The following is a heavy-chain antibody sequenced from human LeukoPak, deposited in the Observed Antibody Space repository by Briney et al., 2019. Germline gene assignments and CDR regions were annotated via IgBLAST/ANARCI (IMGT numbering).Heavy chain of an antibody. V-gene: IGHV4-38-2*01. Sequence: SETLSLTCAVSGYSISSGYYWGWIRQPPGKGLEWVGGIYHSGSTYYNPSLKSRVTISVDTSKNQFSLKLSSVTAADTAVYYCARQEGNYYYMDVWGKGTTVTVSS. J-gene: IGHJ6*03. CDR1: GYSISSGYY. CDR2: IYHSGST. CDR3: ARQEGNYYYMDV. D-gene: IGHD6-13*01.